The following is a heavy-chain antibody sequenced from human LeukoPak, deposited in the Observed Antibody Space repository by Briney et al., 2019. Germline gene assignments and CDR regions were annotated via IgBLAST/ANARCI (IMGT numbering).Heavy chain of an antibody. CDR1: GFTFSSYW. J-gene: IGHJ4*02. CDR3: ARASITGKKRYFDY. Sequence: GGSLRLSCAASGFTFSSYWMSWVRQAPGKGLEWVANIKQDGSEKYYVDSVKGRFTISRDNAKNSLYLQMNSLRAEDTAVYYCARASITGKKRYFDYWGQGTLVTVSS. CDR2: IKQDGSEK. D-gene: IGHD1-20*01. V-gene: IGHV3-7*01.